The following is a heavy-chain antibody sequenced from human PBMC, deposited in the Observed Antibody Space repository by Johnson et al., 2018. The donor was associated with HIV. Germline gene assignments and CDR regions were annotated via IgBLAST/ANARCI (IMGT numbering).Heavy chain of an antibody. D-gene: IGHD3-22*01. CDR3: AREYYDSSGYYYGGVSAFDI. V-gene: IGHV3-66*02. CDR2: IYRGGST. CDR1: GFTVSSNF. Sequence: EVQLVESGEGVVQPVRSLRLSCVASGFTVSSNFMTWVRQAPGKGLEWVSVIYRGGSTYYADSVKGRFTISRDNSKNTLYLQMNSLKAEDTAVYYCAREYYDSSGYYYGGVSAFDIWGQGTMVTVSS. J-gene: IGHJ3*02.